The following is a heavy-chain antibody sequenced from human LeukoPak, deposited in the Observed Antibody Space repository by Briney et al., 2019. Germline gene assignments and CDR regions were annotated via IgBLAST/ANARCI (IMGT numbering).Heavy chain of an antibody. D-gene: IGHD1-26*01. J-gene: IGHJ4*02. V-gene: IGHV3-48*01. CDR1: GFTFSSYS. CDR3: ASMGATPLV. CDR2: ISSSSSII. Sequence: PGGSLRLSCAASGFTFSSYSMNWVRQAPGKGLEWISYISSSSSIIYYADSVKGRFTISRDNSKNTLYLQMNSLRAEDTAVYYCASMGATPLVGGQGALVTVSS.